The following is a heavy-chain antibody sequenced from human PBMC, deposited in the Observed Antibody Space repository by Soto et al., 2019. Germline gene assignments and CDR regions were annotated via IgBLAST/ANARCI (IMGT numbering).Heavy chain of an antibody. CDR3: VRDGTKTLRDWFDP. V-gene: IGHV4-4*07. CDR2: IYATGTT. D-gene: IGHD1-1*01. J-gene: IGHJ5*02. Sequence: SVTLSLTCTVSGASISGFYWSWIRKSAGKGLEWIGRIYATGTTDYNPSLKSRVMMSVDTSKKQFSLKLRSVTAADTAVYYCVRDGTKTLRDWFDPWGQGISVTVSS. CDR1: GASISGFY.